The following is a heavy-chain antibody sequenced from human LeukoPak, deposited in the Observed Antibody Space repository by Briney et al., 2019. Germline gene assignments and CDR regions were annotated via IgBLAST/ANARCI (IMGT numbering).Heavy chain of an antibody. D-gene: IGHD6-6*01. CDR3: TRHLVSSPSRPFHH. CDR2: IYFSGST. CDR1: GDSISRSNYY. J-gene: IGHJ4*02. V-gene: IGHV4-39*01. Sequence: SETLSLTCTVSGDSISRSNYYWGWIRQPLGRGLEWIGSIYFSGSTYYNPSLNSRVTISVDTSKNQFSLKLTSVTATDTAVYYCTRHLVSSPSRPFHHWGQGTLVTVSS.